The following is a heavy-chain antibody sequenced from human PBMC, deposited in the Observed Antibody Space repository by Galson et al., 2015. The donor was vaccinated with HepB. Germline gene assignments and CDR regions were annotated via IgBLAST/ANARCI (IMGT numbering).Heavy chain of an antibody. CDR2: ISYDGSNK. CDR3: ASMVRGVIPIDY. D-gene: IGHD3-10*01. V-gene: IGHV3-30*04. J-gene: IGHJ4*02. CDR1: GFTFSSYA. Sequence: SLRLSCAASGFTFSSYAMHWVRQAPGKGLEWVAVISYDGSNKYYADSVKGRFTISRDNSKNTLYLQMNSLRAEDTAVYYCASMVRGVIPIDYWGQGTLVTVSS.